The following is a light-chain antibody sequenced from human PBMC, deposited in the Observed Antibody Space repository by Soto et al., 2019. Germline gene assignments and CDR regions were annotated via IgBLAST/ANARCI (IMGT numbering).Light chain of an antibody. J-gene: IGKJ5*01. Sequence: ELVLSHSISTLSWSPRERATLCFRASRSVTTYFAWYQQKPGQAPRLLIYDVSKRAPAIPDRFSGSGSGTDFTLTISSLEPEDFAVYYCQQRTNWPIPFGQVTRLE. CDR3: QQRTNWPIP. CDR1: RSVTTY. V-gene: IGKV3-11*01. CDR2: DVS.